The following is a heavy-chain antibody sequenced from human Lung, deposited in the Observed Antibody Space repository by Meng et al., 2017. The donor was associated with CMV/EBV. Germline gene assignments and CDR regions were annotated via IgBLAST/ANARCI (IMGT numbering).Heavy chain of an antibody. J-gene: IGHJ4*02. CDR1: GFSFSNYD. CDR2: IRYDGSNK. D-gene: IGHD6-19*01. CDR3: AKNGQGTSGWFYFDL. Sequence: GGSXRLXXAASGFSFSNYDMHWVRQAPGKGLEWVAIIRYDGSNKYNTDSVKGRFTISRDNSKNTRSLQMNSLGAEDTAVYYCAKNGQGTSGWFYFDLWGQGTLVTVSS. V-gene: IGHV3-30*02.